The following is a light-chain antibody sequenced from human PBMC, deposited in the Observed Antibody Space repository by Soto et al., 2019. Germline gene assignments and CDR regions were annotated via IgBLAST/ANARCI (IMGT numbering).Light chain of an antibody. J-gene: IGKJ2*01. Sequence: EIVLTQSPGTLSLSPGERATLSCRASQSVSSSYLAWYQQKPGQAPRLLIYGASSRATGIPDRFSGSGSGTDFTLTISRLEPEDFALYYFQHYGSSPRTFGQGTKLEIK. V-gene: IGKV3-20*01. CDR2: GAS. CDR1: QSVSSSY. CDR3: QHYGSSPRT.